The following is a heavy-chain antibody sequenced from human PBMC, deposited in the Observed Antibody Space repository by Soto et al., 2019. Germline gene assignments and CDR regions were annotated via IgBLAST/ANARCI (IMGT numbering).Heavy chain of an antibody. V-gene: IGHV1-46*01. J-gene: IGHJ6*02. CDR1: GYNFIDHY. CDR2: INPSGGST. CDR3: ATAIVVVTAIPYYYYGMDV. Sequence: ASVKVSCKASGYNFIDHYMHWVRQAPGRGLEWMGIINPSGGSTSYAQKFQGRVTMTRDTSTSTVYMELSSLRAEDTAVYYCATAIVVVTAIPYYYYGMDVWGQGTTVTVS. D-gene: IGHD2-21*02.